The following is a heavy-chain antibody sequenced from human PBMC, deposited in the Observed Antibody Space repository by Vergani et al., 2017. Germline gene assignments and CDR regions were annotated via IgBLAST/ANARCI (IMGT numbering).Heavy chain of an antibody. V-gene: IGHV3-21*01. D-gene: IGHD3-9*01. CDR1: GFTFSSYS. CDR2: ISSSSSYI. Sequence: EVQLVESGGGLVKPGGSLRLSCAASGFTFSSYSMNWVRQAPGKGLEWVSSISSSSSYIYYADSVKGRFTISRDNAKNSLYLQMNSLRAEDTAVYYCARGAYDILTGYYHYYYYYGMDVWGRGTTVTVSS. J-gene: IGHJ6*02. CDR3: ARGAYDILTGYYHYYYYYGMDV.